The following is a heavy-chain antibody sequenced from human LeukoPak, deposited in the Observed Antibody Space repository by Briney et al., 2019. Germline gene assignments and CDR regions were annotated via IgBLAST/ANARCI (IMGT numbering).Heavy chain of an antibody. V-gene: IGHV1-2*02. D-gene: IGHD5-24*01. CDR3: ARAPPRLDGYILYY. J-gene: IGHJ4*02. Sequence: ASVKVSCKASGYTFTANYMHWVRQAPGQGLEWMGWINPNSGGTNYAQKFQGRVTMTRDTSISTAYMELSSLRSEDTAVYYCARAPPRLDGYILYYWGQGTLVTVSS. CDR1: GYTFTANY. CDR2: INPNSGGT.